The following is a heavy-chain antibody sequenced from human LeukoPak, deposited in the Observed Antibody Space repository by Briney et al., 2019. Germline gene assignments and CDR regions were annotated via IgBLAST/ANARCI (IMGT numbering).Heavy chain of an antibody. CDR2: FSYVGTIN. V-gene: IGHV3-30*04. CDR3: ARVGTQSRYCSGGSCNRALYGMDV. J-gene: IGHJ6*02. D-gene: IGHD2-15*01. Sequence: PGGPLSPSGAASGFTLSTFAIHWAGQAPGKGLEGVAVFSYVGTINYSADSVKGRFTISRDNSKNTLYLQMNSLRAEDTAVYYCARVGTQSRYCSGGSCNRALYGMDVWGQGTTVTVSS. CDR1: GFTLSTFA.